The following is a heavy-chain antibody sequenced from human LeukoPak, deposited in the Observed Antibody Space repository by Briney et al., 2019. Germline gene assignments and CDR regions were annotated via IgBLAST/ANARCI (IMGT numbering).Heavy chain of an antibody. CDR2: ISYSGSS. V-gene: IGHV4-39*01. CDR3: ARHGGGWDPILLDS. D-gene: IGHD1-26*01. CDR1: GGSITSSNYF. J-gene: IGHJ4*02. Sequence: AETLSLTCTVSGGSITSSNYFWGWIRQPPGKGLEWIGSISYSGSSYYNPSLKSRVIIYVDTSKNQFSLRLRSGIAADTAIYYCARHGGGWDPILLDSWGQGSLVTVSS.